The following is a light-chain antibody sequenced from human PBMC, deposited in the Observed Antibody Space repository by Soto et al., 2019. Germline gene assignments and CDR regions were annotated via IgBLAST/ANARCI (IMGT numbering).Light chain of an antibody. J-gene: IGKJ1*01. V-gene: IGKV3-15*01. Sequence: IVITHSPSSLSVSRWEGSTLSCSASQSISNNLAWYQQKPGQAPRLLIYGVSTRATGIPDRFSGSGSGTEFTLTISSLLSEDFALYFCQQYNSWPTFGHGTKVDTK. CDR2: GVS. CDR3: QQYNSWPT. CDR1: QSISNN.